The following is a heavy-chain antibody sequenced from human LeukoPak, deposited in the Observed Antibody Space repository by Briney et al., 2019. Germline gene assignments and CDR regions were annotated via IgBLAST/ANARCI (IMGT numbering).Heavy chain of an antibody. Sequence: PGRSLRLSCAASGFTFSGYIMNWVRQAPGKGQEWVSFIGTSGNTIYYADSVKGRFTVSRDNAKNSLFLQMNSLRAEDTAVYYCARDQWLDYWGQGTLVTVSS. J-gene: IGHJ4*02. D-gene: IGHD6-19*01. CDR1: GFTFSGYI. CDR3: ARDQWLDY. V-gene: IGHV3-48*01. CDR2: IGTSGNTI.